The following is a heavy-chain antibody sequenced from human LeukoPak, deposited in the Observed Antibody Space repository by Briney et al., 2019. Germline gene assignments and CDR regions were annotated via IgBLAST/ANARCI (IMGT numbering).Heavy chain of an antibody. J-gene: IGHJ4*02. CDR1: GGSISTDNCY. CDR3: ARLRRDSGYGRYYFDY. D-gene: IGHD5-12*01. CDR2: IYTSGST. Sequence: SETLSLTCTVSGGSISTDNCYWGWIRQPPGKGLEWIGRIYTSGSTNYNPSLKSRVTMSVDTSKNQFSLKLSSVTAADTAVYYCARLRRDSGYGRYYFDYWGQGTLVTVSS. V-gene: IGHV4-61*02.